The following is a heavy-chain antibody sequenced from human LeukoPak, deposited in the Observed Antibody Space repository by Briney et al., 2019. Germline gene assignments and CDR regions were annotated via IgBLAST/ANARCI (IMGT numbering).Heavy chain of an antibody. J-gene: IGHJ6*02. D-gene: IGHD4-17*01. CDR3: ARDFLGRDYGDQGYYYYGMDV. CDR2: IKQDGSEK. V-gene: IGHV3-7*01. Sequence: GGSLRLSCAASGFTFSSYWMSWVRQAPGKGLEWVANIKQDGSEKYYVDSVKGLFTISRDNAKNSLYLQMNSLRAEDTAVYYCARDFLGRDYGDQGYYYYGMDVWGQGTTVTVSS. CDR1: GFTFSSYW.